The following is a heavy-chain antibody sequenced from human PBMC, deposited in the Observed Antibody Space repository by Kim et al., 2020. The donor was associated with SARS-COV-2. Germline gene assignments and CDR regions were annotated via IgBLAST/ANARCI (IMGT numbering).Heavy chain of an antibody. V-gene: IGHV1-69*13. CDR2: IIPIFGTA. CDR3: ARTGNPAGFFDYYDSSGQGIYAFDI. D-gene: IGHD3-22*01. J-gene: IGHJ3*02. Sequence: SVKVSCKASGGTFSSYAISWVRQAPGQGLEWMGGIIPIFGTANYAQKFQGRVTITADESTSTAYMELSSLRSEDTAVYYCARTGNPAGFFDYYDSSGQGIYAFDIWGQGTMVTVSS. CDR1: GGTFSSYA.